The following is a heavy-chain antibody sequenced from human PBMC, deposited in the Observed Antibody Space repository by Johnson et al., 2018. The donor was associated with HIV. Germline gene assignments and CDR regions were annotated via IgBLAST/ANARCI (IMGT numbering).Heavy chain of an antibody. J-gene: IGHJ3*02. V-gene: IGHV3-33*01. D-gene: IGHD6-19*01. CDR3: AGAAGRAVAGMGAHDAFDI. CDR1: GFIFSSYG. CDR2: IWYDGSNK. Sequence: QVQLVESGGGVVQPGRSLRLSCAASGFIFSSYGMHWVRQAPGKGLEWVAVIWYDGSNKYYADSVKGRFTISRDNSKNTLYLQMNSLRAEDTALYYCAGAAGRAVAGMGAHDAFDIWGQGTMVTVSS.